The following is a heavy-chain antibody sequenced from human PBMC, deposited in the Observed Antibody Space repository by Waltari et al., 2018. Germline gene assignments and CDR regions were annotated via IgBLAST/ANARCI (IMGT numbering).Heavy chain of an antibody. V-gene: IGHV1-69*14. CDR3: ARDSMVQGDYNHIDY. Sequence: QVQLVQSWAEVKMPGSSVQVSCKASVGTFSSYAIGWMRLAPGQGLEWMGWIIPIFVTANYAQKFQGRVTITADKSTSTAYMELSSLRSEDTAVYYCARDSMVQGDYNHIDYWGQGTLVTVSS. J-gene: IGHJ4*02. CDR1: VGTFSSYA. D-gene: IGHD3-10*01. CDR2: IIPIFVTA.